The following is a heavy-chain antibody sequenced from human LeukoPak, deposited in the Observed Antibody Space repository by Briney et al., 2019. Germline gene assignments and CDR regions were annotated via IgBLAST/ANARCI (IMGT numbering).Heavy chain of an antibody. CDR2: IYYIGST. D-gene: IGHD3-10*01. CDR1: GGPMSSYY. CDR3: ARDGSGSYYKWFDP. J-gene: IGHJ5*02. Sequence: KPSETPSLTCTVSGGPMSSYYWSWIRQPPGKGLEWIGYIYYIGSTNYNPSLKSRVTISVDTSKNQFSLKLSSVTAADTAVYYCARDGSGSYYKWFDPWGQGTLVTVSS. V-gene: IGHV4-59*01.